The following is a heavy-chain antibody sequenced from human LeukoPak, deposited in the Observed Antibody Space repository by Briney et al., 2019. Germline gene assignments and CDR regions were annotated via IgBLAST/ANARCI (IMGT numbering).Heavy chain of an antibody. CDR1: GFTFSNYV. V-gene: IGHV3-23*01. D-gene: IGHD7-27*01. CDR3: AKNLGLRLGGGQDY. Sequence: GGSLRLSCAASGFTFSNYVMNWVRQAPGKGLECVSTITGSGGSTYYADSVKGRFTISRDNSKNTLYLQMNSLRAEDTAVYYCAKNLGLRLGGGQDYWGQGTLVTVSS. CDR2: ITGSGGST. J-gene: IGHJ4*02.